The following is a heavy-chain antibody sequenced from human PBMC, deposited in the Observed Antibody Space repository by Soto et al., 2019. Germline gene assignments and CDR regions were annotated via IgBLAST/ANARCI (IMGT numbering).Heavy chain of an antibody. CDR1: GFTFSSQD. V-gene: IGHV3-23*01. CDR3: TTIHGAASFRRAFDL. Sequence: ESGGGLAQPGGSLKLSCEASGFTFSSQDMSWVRQAPGKGLDWVSSITGSGGRTYFADSVKGRFTISRDNSKNTLYLEMTSLRVEDTAIYYCTTIHGAASFRRAFDLWGPGTMVTVSS. CDR2: ITGSGGRT. D-gene: IGHD3-3*02. J-gene: IGHJ3*01.